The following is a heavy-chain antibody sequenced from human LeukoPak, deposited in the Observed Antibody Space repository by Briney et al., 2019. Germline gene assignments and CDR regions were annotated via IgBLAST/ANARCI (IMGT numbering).Heavy chain of an antibody. J-gene: IGHJ1*01. V-gene: IGHV3-23*01. CDR3: VRDSGSSYGYYFLH. CDR1: GFTFSSYG. D-gene: IGHD1-26*01. Sequence: GGSLRLSCAASGFTFSSYGMSWVRQAPGKGLEWVSSFSGSGGTTYYADSVKGRFTISRDNSKNTLYLQMNSVRAEDTAVYYCVRDSGSSYGYYFLHWGQGTLVTVSS. CDR2: FSGSGGTT.